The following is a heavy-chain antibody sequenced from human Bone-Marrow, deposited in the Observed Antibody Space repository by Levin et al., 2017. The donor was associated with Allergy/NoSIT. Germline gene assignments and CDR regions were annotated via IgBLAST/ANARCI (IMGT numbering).Heavy chain of an antibody. J-gene: IGHJ6*02. Sequence: SLKISCAASGFTFDEFAMHWVRQAPEKGLEWVSGISWNSGSIRYADSVKGRFTISRDNAKNSLYLQMNSLRPEDTALYYCAKDGRTEEIGDPPRYSYYYGMDVWGQGTTVTVSS. CDR3: AKDGRTEEIGDPPRYSYYYGMDV. V-gene: IGHV3-9*01. CDR1: GFTFDEFA. CDR2: ISWNSGSI. D-gene: IGHD3/OR15-3a*01.